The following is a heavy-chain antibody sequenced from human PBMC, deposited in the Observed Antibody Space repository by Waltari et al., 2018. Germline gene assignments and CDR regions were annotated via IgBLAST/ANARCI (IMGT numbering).Heavy chain of an antibody. D-gene: IGHD1-26*01. CDR2: ISSSSSYI. J-gene: IGHJ4*02. CDR1: GFTFGDYA. V-gene: IGHV3-21*01. Sequence: EVQLVESGGGLVQPGRSLRLSCTASGFTFGDYAMSWVRQAPGKGLEWVSSISSSSSYIYYADSVKGRFTISRDNAKNSLYLQMNSLRAEDTAVYYCARVGSSRGFDYWGQGTLVTVSS. CDR3: ARVGSSRGFDY.